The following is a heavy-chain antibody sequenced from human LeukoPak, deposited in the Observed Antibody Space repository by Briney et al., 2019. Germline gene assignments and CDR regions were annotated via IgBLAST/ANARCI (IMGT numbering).Heavy chain of an antibody. Sequence: GGSLRLSCAASGLTFSRFAMHWVRQAPGKGLEWVAAISYDGINEYHADSVKGRITISRDNSKNTLYLQMNSLRAEDTAVYYCARGGVAGTGFGTMIYGMDVWAKGPRSPSP. D-gene: IGHD6-13*01. CDR3: ARGGVAGTGFGTMIYGMDV. V-gene: IGHV3-30*04. CDR1: GLTFSRFA. CDR2: ISYDGINE. J-gene: IGHJ6*02.